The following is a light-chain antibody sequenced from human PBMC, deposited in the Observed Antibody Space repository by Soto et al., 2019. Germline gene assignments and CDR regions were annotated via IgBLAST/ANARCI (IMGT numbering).Light chain of an antibody. V-gene: IGLV1-40*01. Sequence: QSVLTQPPSVSGAPGQRVTISCSGTSSSIGAGYEVHWYHQLPGTAPKLVVSGNGNRPSGVPDRLSASKSGTSASLAITGLPADHDGHYYCQSYDNRLTAYVFGTGTKLTVL. CDR1: SSSIGAGYE. CDR2: GNG. CDR3: QSYDNRLTAYV. J-gene: IGLJ1*01.